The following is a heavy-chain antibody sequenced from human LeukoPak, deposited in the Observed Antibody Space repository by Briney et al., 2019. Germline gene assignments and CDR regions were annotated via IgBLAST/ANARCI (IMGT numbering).Heavy chain of an antibody. CDR2: ISGSGTST. V-gene: IGHV3-23*01. J-gene: IGHJ4*02. CDR3: ARDRTTGYRLPVDY. Sequence: GGSLRLSCAGSGFTFSSYAVSWVRQAPGKGLEWVSGISGSGTSTYYADSVKGRFTISRDNSKNTLFLQMNSLRAEDTAVYYCARDRTTGYRLPVDYWGQGTLVTVSS. D-gene: IGHD2-8*02. CDR1: GFTFSSYA.